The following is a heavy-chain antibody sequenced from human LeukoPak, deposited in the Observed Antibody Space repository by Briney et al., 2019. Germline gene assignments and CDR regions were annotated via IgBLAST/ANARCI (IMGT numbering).Heavy chain of an antibody. Sequence: SGPTLVKPTQTLKLTCTFSGFSLSTSGVGVGWIRQPPGKALEWLALIYWDDDKRYSPSLKSRLTITKDTSKNQVVLTMTNMDPVDTATYYCAHLGYADPTFDYWGQGTLVTVSS. V-gene: IGHV2-5*02. J-gene: IGHJ4*02. CDR3: AHLGYADPTFDY. D-gene: IGHD4-17*01. CDR1: GFSLSTSGVG. CDR2: IYWDDDK.